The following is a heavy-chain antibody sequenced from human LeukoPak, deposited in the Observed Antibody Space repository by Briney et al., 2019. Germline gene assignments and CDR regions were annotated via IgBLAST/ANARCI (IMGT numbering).Heavy chain of an antibody. CDR3: TRDSNRFNWFDP. Sequence: GSLRLSCAASGFTFSSYSMNWVRQTPGKGLEWVSSISSSTYIYYADSVKGRFTISRDNAKNSLYLQMNSLRADDTAVYYCTRDSNRFNWFDPWGQGTLVTVSS. CDR2: ISSSTYI. V-gene: IGHV3-21*01. J-gene: IGHJ5*02. D-gene: IGHD1-14*01. CDR1: GFTFSSYS.